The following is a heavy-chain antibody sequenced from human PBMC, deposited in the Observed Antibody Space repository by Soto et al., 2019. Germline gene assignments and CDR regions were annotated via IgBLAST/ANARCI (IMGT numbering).Heavy chain of an antibody. V-gene: IGHV3-30*18. D-gene: IGHD1-7*01. Sequence: HPGGSLRLSCAASGFTFSSYGMHWVRQAPGKGLEWVAVISSDGSKKDYADSVTDRFTISRDNSKNTLYLQMNSLRVEDTAVYYCAKGTGTTSLYYFDYWGQGTLVTVSS. CDR2: ISSDGSKK. J-gene: IGHJ4*02. CDR3: AKGTGTTSLYYFDY. CDR1: GFTFSSYG.